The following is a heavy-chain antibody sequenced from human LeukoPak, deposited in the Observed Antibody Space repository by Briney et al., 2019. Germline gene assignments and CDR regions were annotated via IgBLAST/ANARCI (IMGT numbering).Heavy chain of an antibody. Sequence: GGSLRLSCAASGFTFSSYEMNWVRQAPGKGLEWVSYISSSGSTIYYADSVKGRFTISRDNAKNSLYLQMNSLRAEDTAVYYCASLTAAAPYYYYYMDVWGKGTKVTVSS. J-gene: IGHJ6*03. CDR1: GFTFSSYE. D-gene: IGHD6-13*01. CDR3: ASLTAAAPYYYYYMDV. CDR2: ISSSGSTI. V-gene: IGHV3-48*03.